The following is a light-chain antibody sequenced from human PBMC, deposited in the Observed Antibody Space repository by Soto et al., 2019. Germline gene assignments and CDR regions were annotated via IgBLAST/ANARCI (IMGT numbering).Light chain of an antibody. J-gene: IGKJ4*01. CDR1: QSVDNY. CDR3: PQYGHSPLT. V-gene: IGKV3-20*01. CDR2: GAS. Sequence: IVRAQSAATVSGATVERASLSCGASQSVDNYLAWYQQKPGQAPRLLIFGASTRAPGIPDRFSGSGSGTAFTLTISKPEPAAFPLFYCPQYGHSPLTFGGGTKV.